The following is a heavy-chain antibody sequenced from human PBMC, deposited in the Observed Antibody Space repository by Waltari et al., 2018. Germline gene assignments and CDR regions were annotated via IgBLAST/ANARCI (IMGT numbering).Heavy chain of an antibody. D-gene: IGHD5-18*01. CDR1: GFSFGGYA. CDR2: ISGSGSTT. Sequence: EVQLLQSGGGLVQPGGSLRLSCEASGFSFGGYAMTWVRQAPGKGVEWRSTISGSGSTTFYADSVRGRFTISRDNAKNTVFLELNSLRVDDTAFYYCAKDSRGYTPSPGDSWGQGTQVTVS. J-gene: IGHJ4*02. V-gene: IGHV3-23*01. CDR3: AKDSRGYTPSPGDS.